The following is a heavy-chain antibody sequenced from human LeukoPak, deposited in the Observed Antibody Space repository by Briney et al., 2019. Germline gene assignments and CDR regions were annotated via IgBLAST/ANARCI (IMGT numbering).Heavy chain of an antibody. Sequence: SETLSLTCTVSGGSISSGGYYWSWIRQPPGKGLEWIGYIYHSGNTFYNPSLKSRVTISIDRSKNQFSLKLSSVTAADTAMYYCARMVDRETTFDPWGQGTLVTVSS. CDR3: ARMVDRETTFDP. V-gene: IGHV4-30-2*01. CDR2: IYHSGNT. J-gene: IGHJ5*02. CDR1: GGSISSGGYY. D-gene: IGHD1/OR15-1a*01.